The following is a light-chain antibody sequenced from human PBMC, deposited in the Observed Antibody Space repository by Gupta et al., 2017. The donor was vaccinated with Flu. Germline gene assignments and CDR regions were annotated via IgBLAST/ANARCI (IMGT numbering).Light chain of an antibody. CDR1: NSNIGINY. Sequence: SVLTQPPSVSAAPGQKVTISCSGSNSNIGINYVSWYQLRPGTAPELLIYDNDKRPSGIPDRFTGSKSGTSATLGITGLQSGDEADYYCGTWDNSLSAVVFGGGTKLAVL. V-gene: IGLV1-51*01. CDR2: DND. J-gene: IGLJ2*01. CDR3: GTWDNSLSAVV.